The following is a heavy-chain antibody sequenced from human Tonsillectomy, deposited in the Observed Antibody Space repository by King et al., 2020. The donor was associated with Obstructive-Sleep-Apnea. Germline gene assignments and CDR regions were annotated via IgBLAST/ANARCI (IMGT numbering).Heavy chain of an antibody. D-gene: IGHD6-13*01. Sequence: VQLVESGGGLVQPGGSLRLSCAASGFTFSTYWMTWVRQAPGKGLEWVATIKQDGSEKYYVDSVKGRFTISRDNAKSSLYLQMNSLRAEDTAVYFCASTLEIAAAGFLGYWGRGALVTVSS. V-gene: IGHV3-7*01. CDR3: ASTLEIAAAGFLGY. CDR2: IKQDGSEK. CDR1: GFTFSTYW. J-gene: IGHJ4*02.